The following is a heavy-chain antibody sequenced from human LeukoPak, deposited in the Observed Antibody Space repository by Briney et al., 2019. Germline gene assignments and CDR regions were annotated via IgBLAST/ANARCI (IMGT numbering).Heavy chain of an antibody. CDR3: AKDHLAEYYYYYYMDV. J-gene: IGHJ6*03. Sequence: GGSLRLSCAASGFTFRSYGMHWVRQAPGKGLEWVAFIRYDGSNKYYADSVKGRFTISRDNSKNTLYLQMNSLRAEDTAVYYCAKDHLAEYYYYYYMDVWGKGTTVTISS. CDR2: IRYDGSNK. CDR1: GFTFRSYG. V-gene: IGHV3-30*02.